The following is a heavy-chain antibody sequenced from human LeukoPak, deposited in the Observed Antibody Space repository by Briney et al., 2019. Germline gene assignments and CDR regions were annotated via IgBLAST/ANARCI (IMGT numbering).Heavy chain of an antibody. CDR3: ARGRMVRGVIPRPLFDY. Sequence: ASVKASCKASGYTFTGYYMHWVRQAPGQGLEWMGWINPNSGGTNYAQKFQGRVTMTRDTSISTAYMELSRLRSDDTAVYYCARGRMVRGVIPRPLFDYWGQGTLVTVSS. CDR1: GYTFTGYY. CDR2: INPNSGGT. J-gene: IGHJ4*02. V-gene: IGHV1-2*02. D-gene: IGHD3-10*01.